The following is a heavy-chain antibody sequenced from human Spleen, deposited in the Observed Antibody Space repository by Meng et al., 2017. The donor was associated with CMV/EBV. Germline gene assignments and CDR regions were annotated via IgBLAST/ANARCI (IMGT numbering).Heavy chain of an antibody. J-gene: IGHJ5*02. Sequence: SGGSVSSGDYHWSWIRQPPGKGLEWIGYIYYTGSTYYNPSLKSRVTISLDTSKNQFSLKLTSGTAADTAVYYCARGAVVPASTNYFDPWGQGILVTVSS. CDR2: IYYTGST. CDR3: ARGAVVPASTNYFDP. CDR1: GGSVSSGDYH. V-gene: IGHV4-30-4*08. D-gene: IGHD2-2*01.